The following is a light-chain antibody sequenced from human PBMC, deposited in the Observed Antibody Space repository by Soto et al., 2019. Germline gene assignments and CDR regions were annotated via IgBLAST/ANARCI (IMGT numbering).Light chain of an antibody. J-gene: IGKJ5*01. CDR3: QQYNNWPPIT. Sequence: EIMMTQSPATLSVSPGERATLSCRASQSVRNNLAWYQQRRGQAPRPLIYYASTRATGVPARFSGSGSGTEFTLTISSLQSEDSALYYCQQYNNWPPITFGQGTRLEIK. CDR1: QSVRNN. CDR2: YAS. V-gene: IGKV3-15*01.